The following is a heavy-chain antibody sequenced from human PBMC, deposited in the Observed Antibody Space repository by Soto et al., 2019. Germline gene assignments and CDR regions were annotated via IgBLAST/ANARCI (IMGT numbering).Heavy chain of an antibody. D-gene: IGHD5-12*01. CDR3: ATVSGYSGYAYYYYGMDV. J-gene: IGHJ6*02. Sequence: ASVKVSCKVSGYTLTELSMNWVRQAPGKGLEWMGGFDPEDGETIYAQKFQGRVTMTEDTSTDTAYMELSSLRSEDTAVYYCATVSGYSGYAYYYYGMDVWGQGTTVTVSS. CDR1: GYTLTELS. CDR2: FDPEDGET. V-gene: IGHV1-24*01.